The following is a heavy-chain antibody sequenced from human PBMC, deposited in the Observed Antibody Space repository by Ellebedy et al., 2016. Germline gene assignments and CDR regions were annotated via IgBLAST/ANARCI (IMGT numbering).Heavy chain of an antibody. CDR3: ARDSPPEGGSPDLPGYSSSWYGESQNPYFDY. CDR2: IYYSGST. Sequence: SETLSLXXTVSGGSISSSSYYWGWIRQPPGKGLEWIGSIYYSGSTYYNPSLKSRVTISVDTSKNQFSLKLSSVTAADTAVYYCARDSPPEGGSPDLPGYSSSWYGESQNPYFDYWGQGTLVTVSS. D-gene: IGHD6-13*01. V-gene: IGHV4-39*07. J-gene: IGHJ4*02. CDR1: GGSISSSSYY.